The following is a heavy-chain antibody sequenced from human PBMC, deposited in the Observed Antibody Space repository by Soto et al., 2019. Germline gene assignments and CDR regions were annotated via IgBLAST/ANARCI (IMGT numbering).Heavy chain of an antibody. CDR1: DGSVNTGNYY. J-gene: IGHJ4*02. CDR2: IYYIGTT. CDR3: AREEKQLSRYGGDFDY. D-gene: IGHD3-16*01. Sequence: QVQLLESGPGLVKPSETLSLTCSVSDGSVNTGNYYWSWIRQPPGKGLEWIGHIYYIGTTNYNPSLKSRVTISVDTSKNQFSLKVTSVTAADTAVYFCAREEKQLSRYGGDFDYWGQGILVTVSS. V-gene: IGHV4-61*01.